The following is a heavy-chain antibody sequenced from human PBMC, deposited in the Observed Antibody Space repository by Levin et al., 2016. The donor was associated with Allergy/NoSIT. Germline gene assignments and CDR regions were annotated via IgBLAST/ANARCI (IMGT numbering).Heavy chain of an antibody. CDR2: IYYSGST. V-gene: IGHV4-61*07. Sequence: WIRQPPGKGLEWIGYIYYSGSTNYNPSLKSRVTISVDTSKNQFSLKLSSVTAADTAVYYCARPVRRENWYFDLWGRGDPGHRLL. CDR3: ARPVRRENWYFDL. D-gene: IGHD2-2*01. J-gene: IGHJ2*01.